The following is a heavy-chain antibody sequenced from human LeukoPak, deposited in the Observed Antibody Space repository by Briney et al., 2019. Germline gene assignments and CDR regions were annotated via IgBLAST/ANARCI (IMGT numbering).Heavy chain of an antibody. CDR2: ISGSGGST. D-gene: IGHD3-10*01. J-gene: IGHJ4*02. V-gene: IGHV3-23*01. Sequence: GGSPRLSCAASGFTFSSYWMSWVRQAPGKGLEWVSAISGSGGSTYYADSVKGRFTISRDNSKNTLYLQMNSLRAEDTAVYYCAKDLYGEGDSDYWGQGTLVTVSS. CDR3: AKDLYGEGDSDY. CDR1: GFTFSSYW.